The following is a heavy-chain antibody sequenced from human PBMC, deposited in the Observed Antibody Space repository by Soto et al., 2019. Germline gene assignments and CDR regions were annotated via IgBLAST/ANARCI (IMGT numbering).Heavy chain of an antibody. CDR2: ISAYNGNT. J-gene: IGHJ5*02. D-gene: IGHD3-10*01. CDR3: AREGGTMGAGWFDP. V-gene: IGHV1-18*01. CDR1: GYTFTSYD. Sequence: QVQLVQSGAEVKKPGASVKVSCKASGYTFTSYDIRWVRQAPGQGLEWMGWISAYNGNTNYAQKLQDRVTMTTDTXPSTAYRELGSLSSDDPAVYYCAREGGTMGAGWFDPWGQGTLVTVSS.